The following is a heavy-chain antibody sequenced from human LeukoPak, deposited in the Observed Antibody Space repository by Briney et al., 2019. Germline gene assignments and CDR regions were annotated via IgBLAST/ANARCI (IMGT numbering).Heavy chain of an antibody. Sequence: GRSLRLSCAASGFTVSTNYMTWVRQAPGKGLEWVSVIYSGGSTYYADSVKGRFTISRDNSKNTLYLQMNSLRAEDTAVYYCARVPAASLGSYYYYMDVWGKGTTVTISS. CDR1: GFTVSTNY. CDR3: ARVPAASLGSYYYYMDV. V-gene: IGHV3-53*01. CDR2: IYSGGST. D-gene: IGHD2-2*01. J-gene: IGHJ6*03.